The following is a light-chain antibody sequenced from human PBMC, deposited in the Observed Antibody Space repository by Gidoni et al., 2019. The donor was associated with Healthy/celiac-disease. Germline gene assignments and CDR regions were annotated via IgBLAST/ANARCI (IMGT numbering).Light chain of an antibody. J-gene: IGLJ2*01. V-gene: IGLV3-21*04. CDR1: NIGSKS. CDR2: YDS. CDR3: QVWDSSSDHVV. Sequence: SYVLTQPPSVSVAPGKTARITCGGNNIGSKSVHWYQQKPGQAPVLVIYYDSDRPSGIPERLSGSNSGNTATLTISRVEAGDEADYNCQVWDSSSDHVVFGGGTKLTVL.